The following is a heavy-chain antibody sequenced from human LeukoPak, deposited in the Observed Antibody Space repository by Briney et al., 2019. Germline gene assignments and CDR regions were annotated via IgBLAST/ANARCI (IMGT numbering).Heavy chain of an antibody. V-gene: IGHV1-69*13. D-gene: IGHD2-2*01. CDR3: ARDVRHRYCSSTSCYRGWFDP. Sequence: SVKVSCKASGYTFTSYGISWVRQAPGQGLEWMGGIIPIFGTANYAQKFQGRVTITADESTSTAYMELSSLRSEDTAVYYCARDVRHRYCSSTSCYRGWFDPWGRGTLVTVSS. CDR2: IIPIFGTA. CDR1: GYTFTSYG. J-gene: IGHJ5*02.